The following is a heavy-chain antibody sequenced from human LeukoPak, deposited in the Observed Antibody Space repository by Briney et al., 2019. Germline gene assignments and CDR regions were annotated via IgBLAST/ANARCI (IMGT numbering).Heavy chain of an antibody. V-gene: IGHV4-31*03. Sequence: PSETLSLTCTVSGGSISSGGYYWSWIRQHPGKGLEWIGYIYYSGSTYYNPSLKSRVTISVDTSKNQFSLKLSSVTAADTAVYYCARGHRVDYYDSSGYDYYYYYGMGVWGQGTTVTVSS. CDR3: ARGHRVDYYDSSGYDYYYYYGMGV. D-gene: IGHD3-22*01. CDR1: GGSISSGGYY. J-gene: IGHJ6*02. CDR2: IYYSGST.